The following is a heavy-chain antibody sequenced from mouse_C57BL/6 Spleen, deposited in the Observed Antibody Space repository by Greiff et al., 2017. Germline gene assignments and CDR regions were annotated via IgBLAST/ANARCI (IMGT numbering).Heavy chain of an antibody. CDR3: AGKGEGYGNYAFDY. CDR1: GYTFTSYW. CDR2: IDPSDSYT. D-gene: IGHD2-10*02. Sequence: QVQLQQPGAELVKPGASVKLSCKASGYTFTSYWMQWVKQRPGQGLEWIGEIDPSDSYTNYNQKFKGKATLTVDTSSSTAYMQLSSLTSEDSAVYYCAGKGEGYGNYAFDYWGQGTTLTVSS. J-gene: IGHJ2*01. V-gene: IGHV1-50*01.